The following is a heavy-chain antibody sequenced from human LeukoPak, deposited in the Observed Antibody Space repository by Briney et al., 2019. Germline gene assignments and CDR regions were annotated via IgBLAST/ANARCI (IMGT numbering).Heavy chain of an antibody. CDR1: GFTFSSYS. Sequence: GGSLRLSCAASGFTFSSYSMNWVRQAPGKGLVWVSRINSDGSSTSCADSVKGRFTISRDNAKNTLYLQMNSLRAEDTAVYYCARVNTMIFDYWGQGTLVTVSS. V-gene: IGHV3-74*01. J-gene: IGHJ4*02. D-gene: IGHD3-22*01. CDR3: ARVNTMIFDY. CDR2: INSDGSST.